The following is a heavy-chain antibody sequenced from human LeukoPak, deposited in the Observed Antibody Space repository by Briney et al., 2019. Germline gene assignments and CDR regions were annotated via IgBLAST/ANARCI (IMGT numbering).Heavy chain of an antibody. CDR2: IYQSGST. CDR3: ARDYNRNEFYGDYRHFVH. CDR1: GYSISSGYY. Sequence: PSQTLSPTCTVSGYSISSGYYWGWIRQPPGKGLEWIGSIYQSGSTYYNPSLKSRVTISIDTSKNQFSLKLSSVTAADTAVYYCARDYNRNEFYGDYRHFVHWGQGILVTVSS. V-gene: IGHV4-38-2*02. D-gene: IGHD4-17*01. J-gene: IGHJ1*01.